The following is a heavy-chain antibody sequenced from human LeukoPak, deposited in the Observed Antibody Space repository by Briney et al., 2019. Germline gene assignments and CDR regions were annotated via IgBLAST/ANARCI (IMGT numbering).Heavy chain of an antibody. CDR3: ARAGWRADYGRVDV. Sequence: SETLSLTCTVSGGSISSYYWSWIRQPPGKGLEWIGYIYYSGSTNYNPSLKSRVTISVDTSKNQFSLKLSSVTAADTAVYYCARAGWRADYGRVDVWGQGTRSPSP. D-gene: IGHD4-17*01. CDR1: GGSISSYY. J-gene: IGHJ6*02. V-gene: IGHV4-59*08. CDR2: IYYSGST.